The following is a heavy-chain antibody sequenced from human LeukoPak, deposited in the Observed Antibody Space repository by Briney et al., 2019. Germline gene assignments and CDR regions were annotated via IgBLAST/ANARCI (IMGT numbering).Heavy chain of an antibody. V-gene: IGHV3-23*01. J-gene: IGHJ5*02. Sequence: AGGSLRLSCAASGFTFSTYAMNWVRQAPGKGLEWVSTISGSSEGTYYADSVKGRFTISRDSSKDTVYLQMDSLRAEDTAVYYCAKGSDYNLYFDHWGQGALVTVSS. CDR1: GFTFSTYA. CDR3: AKGSDYNLYFDH. D-gene: IGHD1-26*01. CDR2: ISGSSEGT.